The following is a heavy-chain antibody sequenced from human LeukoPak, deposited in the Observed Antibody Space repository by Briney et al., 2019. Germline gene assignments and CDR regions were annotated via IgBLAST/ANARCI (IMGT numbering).Heavy chain of an antibody. CDR1: GGSISSGGHY. D-gene: IGHD5-18*01. V-gene: IGHV4-31*03. CDR2: IYYSGST. J-gene: IGHJ4*02. Sequence: SQTLSLTCTVSGGSISSGGHYWRWIRQHPGKDLEWIGYIYYSGSTYYNPSLTSRVTISVDTSKNQFSLKLSSVTAADTAVYYCARGTDTAMGYDPLGTPTYYFDYWGQGTLVTVSS. CDR3: ARGTDTAMGYDPLGTPTYYFDY.